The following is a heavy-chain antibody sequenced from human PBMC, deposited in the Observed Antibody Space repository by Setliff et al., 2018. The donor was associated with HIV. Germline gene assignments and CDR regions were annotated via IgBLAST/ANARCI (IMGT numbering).Heavy chain of an antibody. J-gene: IGHJ4*02. D-gene: IGHD5-18*01. CDR1: GGSISSGDYF. V-gene: IGHV4-30-4*08. CDR3: ARQVGSQYSYWAYYFDS. Sequence: SETLSLTCTVSGGSISSGDYFLSWIRQAPGKGLEWIGCIYYSGSAYYNPSLQRRVTISLDTSTNRFSLKLNSVTAADTAICYCARQVGSQYSYWAYYFDSWGQGALVTVSS. CDR2: IYYSGSA.